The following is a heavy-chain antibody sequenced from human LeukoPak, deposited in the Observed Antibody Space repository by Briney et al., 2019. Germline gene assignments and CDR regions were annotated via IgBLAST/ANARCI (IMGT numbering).Heavy chain of an antibody. CDR2: INHSGST. CDR3: ARGRHGSAYYFDY. D-gene: IGHD2-15*01. Sequence: PSETLSLTCAVYGGPFSGYYWSWIRQPPGKGLEWIGEINHSGSTNYNPSLKSRVTISVDTSKNQFSLKLSSVTAADTAVYYCARGRHGSAYYFDYWGQGTLVTVSS. J-gene: IGHJ4*02. CDR1: GGPFSGYY. V-gene: IGHV4-34*01.